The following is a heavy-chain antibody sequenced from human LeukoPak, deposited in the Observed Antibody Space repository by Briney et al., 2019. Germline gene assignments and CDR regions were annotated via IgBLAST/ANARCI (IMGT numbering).Heavy chain of an antibody. D-gene: IGHD1-26*01. CDR2: IFPIFGTA. CDR1: GGTFSSYA. J-gene: IGHJ6*02. V-gene: IGHV1-69*13. Sequence: SVKVSCKASGGTFSSYAISWVRQAPGQGLEWMGGIFPIFGTANYAQKFQGRVTITADESTSAAYMELSSLRSEDTAVYYCASRESGSFPYCYYYGMDVWGQGTTVTVSS. CDR3: ASRESGSFPYCYYYGMDV.